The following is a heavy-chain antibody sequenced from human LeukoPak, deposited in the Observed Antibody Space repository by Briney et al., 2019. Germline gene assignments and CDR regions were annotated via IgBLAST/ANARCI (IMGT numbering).Heavy chain of an antibody. Sequence: GGSLRLSCAASGFTFSNYFMHWVRQAPGKGLEWVSSISSSSSYIYYADSVKGRFTISRDNAKNSLYLQMNSLRAEDTAVYYCAREGDCSSTSCSDYWGQGTLVTVSS. D-gene: IGHD2-2*01. J-gene: IGHJ4*02. V-gene: IGHV3-21*01. CDR3: AREGDCSSTSCSDY. CDR2: ISSSSSYI. CDR1: GFTFSNYF.